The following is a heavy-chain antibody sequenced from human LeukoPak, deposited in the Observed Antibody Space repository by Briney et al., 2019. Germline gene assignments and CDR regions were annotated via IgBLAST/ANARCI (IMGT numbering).Heavy chain of an antibody. CDR1: GGSFSGYY. D-gene: IGHD3-22*01. CDR3: ARDHDDSSGYYFDAFDI. V-gene: IGHV4-34*01. J-gene: IGHJ3*02. CDR2: INHSGST. Sequence: SETLSLTCAVYGGSFSGYYWSWIRQPPGKGLEWIGEINHSGSTSYNPSLKSRVTISVDTSKNQFSLKLSSVTAADTAVYYCARDHDDSSGYYFDAFDIWGQGTMVTVSS.